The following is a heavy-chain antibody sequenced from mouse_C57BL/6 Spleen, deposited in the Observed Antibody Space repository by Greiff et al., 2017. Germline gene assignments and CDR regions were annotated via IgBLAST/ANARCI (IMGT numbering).Heavy chain of an antibody. J-gene: IGHJ2*01. CDR3: ASDSSGYVPLFDY. D-gene: IGHD3-2*02. CDR2: INPNYGTT. V-gene: IGHV1-39*01. Sequence: EVQLQESGPELVKPGASVKISCKASGYSFTDYNMNWVQQSHGKSLEWIGVINPNYGTTSYNQKFKGKATLTVDQSSSTAYMQLNSLTSEDSAVYNCASDSSGYVPLFDYWGQGTTLTVSA. CDR1: GYSFTDYN.